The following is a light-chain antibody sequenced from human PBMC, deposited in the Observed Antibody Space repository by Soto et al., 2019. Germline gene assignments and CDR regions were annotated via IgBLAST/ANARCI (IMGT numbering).Light chain of an antibody. CDR1: QSVSSSY. CDR2: GAS. V-gene: IGKV3-20*01. CDR3: HQYGSSPKLT. J-gene: IGKJ4*02. Sequence: EIVLTQSPGTLSLSPGERATLSCRASQSVSSSYLAWYQQKPGQAPRLLTYGASSRATGIPVRFSGSGSRTDFTLIISRPEPEDFAVSYCHQYGSSPKLTFCGGTKVEIK.